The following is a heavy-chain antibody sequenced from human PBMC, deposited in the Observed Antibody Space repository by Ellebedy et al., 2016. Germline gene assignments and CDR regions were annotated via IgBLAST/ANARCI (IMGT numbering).Heavy chain of an antibody. CDR2: ITWNGGSL. CDR3: AKAREGLAHDALDV. V-gene: IGHV3-9*01. CDR1: GFTFDDFS. J-gene: IGHJ3*01. D-gene: IGHD3-3*02. Sequence: GGSLRLSXEASGFTFDDFSMHWVRQSPKKGLEWVASITWNGGSLTYAASVKGRFTVSRDNGKNFLFLQMNSLRAEDTALYYCAKAREGLAHDALDVWGQGTRVTVSS.